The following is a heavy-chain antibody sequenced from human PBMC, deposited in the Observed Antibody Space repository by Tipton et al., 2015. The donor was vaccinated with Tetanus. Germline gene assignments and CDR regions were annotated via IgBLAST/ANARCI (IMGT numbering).Heavy chain of an antibody. CDR1: GDSISSGGHY. Sequence: TLSLTCSVSGDSISSGGHYWGWIRQHPGKGLEWIGNIHYSGSSYYNPTLKSRVTISVDTSKNQFSLKLDSVTAADAAVYYCARPGVGGYTGYYFDFWGQGTVVTVSS. CDR2: IHYSGSS. CDR3: ARPGVGGYTGYYFDF. V-gene: IGHV4-39*01. D-gene: IGHD5-12*01. J-gene: IGHJ4*02.